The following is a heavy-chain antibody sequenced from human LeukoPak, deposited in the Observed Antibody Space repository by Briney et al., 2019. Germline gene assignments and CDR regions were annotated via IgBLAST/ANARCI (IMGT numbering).Heavy chain of an antibody. Sequence: ASVKVSCKASGYTFTGYGISWVRQAPGQGLEWMGGIIPIFGTANYAQKFQGRVTITADESTSTAYMELSSLRSEDTAVYYCARDRRPIDYYGSGSYFDYWGQGTLVTVSS. V-gene: IGHV1-69*13. D-gene: IGHD3-10*01. J-gene: IGHJ4*02. CDR3: ARDRRPIDYYGSGSYFDY. CDR2: IIPIFGTA. CDR1: GYTFTGYG.